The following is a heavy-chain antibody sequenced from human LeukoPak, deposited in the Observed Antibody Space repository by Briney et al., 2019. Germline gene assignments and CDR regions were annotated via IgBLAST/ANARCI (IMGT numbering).Heavy chain of an antibody. Sequence: GGSLRLSCAASGFTFSSYAMHWVRQAPGKGLEWVAVIWYDGSNKYYAGSVKGRFTISRDNSKNTLYLQMNSLRAEDTAVYYCAKAPYYYDSSRYAFDIWGQGTMVTVSS. V-gene: IGHV3-33*06. D-gene: IGHD3-22*01. CDR3: AKAPYYYDSSRYAFDI. J-gene: IGHJ3*02. CDR2: IWYDGSNK. CDR1: GFTFSSYA.